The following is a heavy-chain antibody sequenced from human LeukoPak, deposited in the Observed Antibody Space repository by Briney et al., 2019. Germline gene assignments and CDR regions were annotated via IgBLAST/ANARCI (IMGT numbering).Heavy chain of an antibody. CDR1: GGSFSGYY. Sequence: PSETLSLTCAVYGGSFSGYYWSWIRQPPGKGLEWIVEINHSGSTNYNPSLKSRVTISVDTSKNKFSLKLTSVTAADPAVHYCARAFDAVAGAYYDYYYGMDVWGQGTTVTVSS. V-gene: IGHV4-34*01. J-gene: IGHJ6*02. CDR3: ARAFDAVAGAYYDYYYGMDV. CDR2: INHSGST. D-gene: IGHD6-19*01.